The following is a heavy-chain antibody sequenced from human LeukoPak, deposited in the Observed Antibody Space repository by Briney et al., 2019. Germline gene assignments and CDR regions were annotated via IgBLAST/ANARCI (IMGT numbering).Heavy chain of an antibody. CDR3: VKGGYDFVEVAYFDF. Sequence: GGSLRLSCAASGFSFNNYAMGWVRQAPGKGLEWVSIIIASSGSTFYADSVKGRFTISRDNSKNMLYLQMNSLRVEDTAVYYCVKGGYDFVEVAYFDFWGQGTLVTVSS. J-gene: IGHJ4*02. CDR1: GFSFNNYA. CDR2: IIASSGST. D-gene: IGHD5-12*01. V-gene: IGHV3-23*01.